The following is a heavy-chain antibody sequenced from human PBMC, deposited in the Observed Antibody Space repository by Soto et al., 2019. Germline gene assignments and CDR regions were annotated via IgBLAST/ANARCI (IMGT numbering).Heavy chain of an antibody. D-gene: IGHD2-15*01. CDR3: ARERRDCSGGSCYNWFDP. CDR1: GYTFTSYG. J-gene: IGHJ5*02. V-gene: IGHV1-18*01. Sequence: QVQLVQSGAEVKKPGASVKVSCKASGYTFTSYGISWVRQAPGQGLEWMGWISACNGNTNYAQKLQGRGTMTTDTSTSTAYMELRSLRSDDTAVYYCARERRDCSGGSCYNWFDPWGQGTLVTVSS. CDR2: ISACNGNT.